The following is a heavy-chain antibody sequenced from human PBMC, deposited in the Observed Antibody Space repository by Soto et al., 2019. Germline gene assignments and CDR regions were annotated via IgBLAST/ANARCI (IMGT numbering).Heavy chain of an antibody. D-gene: IGHD2-2*02. CDR1: GFSLSTSGVG. CDR2: IYWDDDK. Sequence: ESGPTLVNPTQPLTLTCTFSGFSLSTSGVGVGWIRQPPGKALEWLALIYWDDDKRYSPSLKSRLTITKDTSKNQVVLTMTNMDPVDTATYYCAHALVVPAAILDNWFDPWGQGTLVTVSS. J-gene: IGHJ5*02. V-gene: IGHV2-5*02. CDR3: AHALVVPAAILDNWFDP.